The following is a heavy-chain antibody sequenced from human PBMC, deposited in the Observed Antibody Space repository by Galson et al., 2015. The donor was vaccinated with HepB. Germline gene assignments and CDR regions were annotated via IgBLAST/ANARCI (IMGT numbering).Heavy chain of an antibody. D-gene: IGHD3-10*01. J-gene: IGHJ5*02. CDR1: GYSFTSYW. CDR3: ARHGPYYGSGSYPYNWFDP. V-gene: IGHV5-51*01. CDR2: IYPGDSDT. Sequence: QSGAEVKKPGESLKISCKGSGYSFTSYWIGWVRQMPGKGLEWMGIIYPGDSDTRYSPSFQGQVTISADKSISTAYLQWSSLKASDTAMYYCARHGPYYGSGSYPYNWFDPWGQGTLVTVSS.